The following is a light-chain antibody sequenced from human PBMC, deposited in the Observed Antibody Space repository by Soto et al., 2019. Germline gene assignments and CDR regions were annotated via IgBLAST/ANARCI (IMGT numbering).Light chain of an antibody. Sequence: QSVLTQPASVSGSPGQSITMSCTGTSSDIGGYNFVSWYQQHPGKAPKLIIYEVNKRPSGVPDRFSGSKSGNTASLTVSGLQADDEGDYYCSSYAGTNNLGVFGGGTKVTVL. V-gene: IGLV2-8*01. CDR1: SSDIGGYNF. J-gene: IGLJ3*02. CDR3: SSYAGTNNLGV. CDR2: EVN.